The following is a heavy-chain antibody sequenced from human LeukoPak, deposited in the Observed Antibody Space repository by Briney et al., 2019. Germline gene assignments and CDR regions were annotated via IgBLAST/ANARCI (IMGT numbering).Heavy chain of an antibody. CDR3: ARGVDRSGYNTFLDY. J-gene: IGHJ4*02. CDR2: TNPHSGNA. D-gene: IGHD3-22*01. CDR1: GYTFATYD. Sequence: ASVKVSCKASGYTFATYDINWVRQATGQGLEWMGWTNPHSGNAGYAQKFQGSVTITRNTSISTAYMELSSLRSEDTAVYYCARGVDRSGYNTFLDYWGQGTLVTVSS. V-gene: IGHV1-8*03.